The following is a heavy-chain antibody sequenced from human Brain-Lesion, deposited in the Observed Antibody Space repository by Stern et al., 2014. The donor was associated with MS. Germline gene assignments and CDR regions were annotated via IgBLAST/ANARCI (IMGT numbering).Heavy chain of an antibody. J-gene: IGHJ4*02. D-gene: IGHD2-2*01. CDR3: AISSSRYYFDS. V-gene: IGHV3-11*01. CDR1: GFLFSDYY. CDR2: ISTTASNI. Sequence: DQLVESGGTLVKPGGSLRLSCAASGFLFSDYYMNWIRQAPGQGLEWVSHISTTASNIYYADSMKGRFTISRDNTKNSLFLLMSSLRAEDTAVYYCAISSSRYYFDSWGLGTLVTVSS.